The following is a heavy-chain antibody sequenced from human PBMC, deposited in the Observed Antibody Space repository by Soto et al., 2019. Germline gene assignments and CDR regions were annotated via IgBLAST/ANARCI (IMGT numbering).Heavy chain of an antibody. CDR2: ISYDGSDK. CDR3: AKDLRAASHGEGYLDY. CDR1: GFTFSNYG. Sequence: QVQLVESGGGMVQPGRSLRLSCAASGFTFSNYGMHWVRQAPGKGLEWVAVISYDGSDKYYADSVKGRFIISRDNSKNTLYLQMNSLRAEDTAVYYCAKDLRAASHGEGYLDYWGQGTLVTVSS. D-gene: IGHD3-10*01. J-gene: IGHJ4*02. V-gene: IGHV3-30*18.